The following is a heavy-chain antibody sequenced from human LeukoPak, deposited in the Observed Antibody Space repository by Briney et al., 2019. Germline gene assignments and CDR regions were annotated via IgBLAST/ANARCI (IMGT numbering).Heavy chain of an antibody. V-gene: IGHV4-61*02. CDR3: ARGTWSGYYSHFDY. CDR2: IYTSGST. D-gene: IGHD3-3*01. J-gene: IGHJ4*02. Sequence: SQTLSLTCTVSGGSISSGSYYWSWIRQPAGKGLEWIGRIYTSGSTNYNPSLKSRVTISVDTSKNQFSLKLSSVTAADTAVYYCARGTWSGYYSHFDYWGQGTLVTVSS. CDR1: GGSISSGSYY.